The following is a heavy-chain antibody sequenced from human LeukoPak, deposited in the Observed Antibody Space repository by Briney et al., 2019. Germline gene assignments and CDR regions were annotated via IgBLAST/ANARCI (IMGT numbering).Heavy chain of an antibody. V-gene: IGHV3-7*01. Sequence: GGSLRLSCAASRFTFSSYWMSWVRQAPGKGLEWVANIKQDGSEKYYVDSVKGRFTISRDNAKNSLYLQMNSLRAEDTAVYYCARVSYYYDSSGYYNWFDPWGQGTLVTVSS. D-gene: IGHD3-22*01. J-gene: IGHJ5*02. CDR1: RFTFSSYW. CDR3: ARVSYYYDSSGYYNWFDP. CDR2: IKQDGSEK.